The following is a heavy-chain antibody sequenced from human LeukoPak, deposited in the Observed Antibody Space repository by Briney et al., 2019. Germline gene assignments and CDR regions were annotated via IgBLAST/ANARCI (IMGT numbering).Heavy chain of an antibody. CDR3: ASIASAGNRRLNY. D-gene: IGHD6-13*01. CDR1: GYTFTSYD. Sequence: ASVKVSCKASGYTFTSYDINWVRDATGQGLEWVGWMNPNSEKTGYAKKFQVRIIVSSNTSISTAYIELSMLTSEDTATYYYASIASAGNRRLNYWGQGTLVTVAS. CDR2: MNPNSEKT. J-gene: IGHJ4*02. V-gene: IGHV1-8*01.